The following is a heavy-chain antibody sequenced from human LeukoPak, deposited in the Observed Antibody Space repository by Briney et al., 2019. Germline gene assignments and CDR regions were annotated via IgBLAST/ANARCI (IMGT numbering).Heavy chain of an antibody. Sequence: GASVKVSCTASGYTFTSYAMHWVRQAPGQRLEWMGWINAGNGNTKYSQKFQGRVTITRDTSASTAYMELSSLRSEDTAVYYCARSYDILTGYDAFDIWGQGTMVTVSS. CDR3: ARSYDILTGYDAFDI. V-gene: IGHV1-3*01. CDR1: GYTFTSYA. D-gene: IGHD3-9*01. CDR2: INAGNGNT. J-gene: IGHJ3*02.